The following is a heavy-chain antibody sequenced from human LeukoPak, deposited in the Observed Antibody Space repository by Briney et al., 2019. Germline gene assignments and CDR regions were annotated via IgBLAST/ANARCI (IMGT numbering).Heavy chain of an antibody. CDR2: ITSTSRTI. V-gene: IGHV3-48*01. J-gene: IGHJ3*02. CDR3: ARDSGNYLDAFDI. CDR1: GFNISNNY. Sequence: GGSLRLSCAASGFNISNNYMSWVRQAPGKGLEWVSYITSTSRTIYYADSVKGRFTISRDNAKNSLYLQMNSLRAEDTAVYYCARDSGNYLDAFDIWGQGTMVTVSS. D-gene: IGHD1-7*01.